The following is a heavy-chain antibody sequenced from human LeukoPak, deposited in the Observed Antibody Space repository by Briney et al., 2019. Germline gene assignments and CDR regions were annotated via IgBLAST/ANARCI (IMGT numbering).Heavy chain of an antibody. V-gene: IGHV1-8*03. CDR1: GYTFTSYD. Sequence: ASVKVSSKASGYTFTSYDINWVRQATGQGLEWMGWMNPNSGNTGYAQKFQGRVTITRNTSISTAYMELSSLRSEDTAVYYCARRARRNAFDIWGQGTMVTVSS. CDR3: ARRARRNAFDI. J-gene: IGHJ3*02. CDR2: MNPNSGNT.